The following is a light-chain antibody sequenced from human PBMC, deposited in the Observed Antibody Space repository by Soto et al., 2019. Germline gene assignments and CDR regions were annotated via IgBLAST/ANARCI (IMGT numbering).Light chain of an antibody. CDR2: DAS. Sequence: DIQMTQSPSTLSASVGDRVTITCRASQTINTWLAWYQQKPGKAPVLLIYDASSLENGVPSRFSGSGSGTEFTLTISSLQPDDFASYYCQQYSSYSITFGQGTRLDIK. CDR3: QQYSSYSIT. J-gene: IGKJ5*01. CDR1: QTINTW. V-gene: IGKV1-5*01.